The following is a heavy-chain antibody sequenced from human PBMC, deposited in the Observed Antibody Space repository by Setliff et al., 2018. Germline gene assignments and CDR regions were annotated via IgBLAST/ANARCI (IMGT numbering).Heavy chain of an antibody. V-gene: IGHV4-61*09. Sequence: SETLSLTCSVSGGSISSGSDYWTWIRQPAGKGLEWIGHIYTSGSTNYNPSLKSRVTISVDTSKNQFSLKLSAVTAADTAVYYCARGSGSYWENWFDPWGQGTLVTVSS. CDR1: GGSISSGSDY. CDR3: ARGSGSYWENWFDP. D-gene: IGHD1-26*01. CDR2: IYTSGST. J-gene: IGHJ5*02.